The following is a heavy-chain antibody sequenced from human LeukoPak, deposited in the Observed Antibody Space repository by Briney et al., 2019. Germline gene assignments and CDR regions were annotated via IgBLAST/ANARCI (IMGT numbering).Heavy chain of an antibody. CDR2: IIPIFGTA. V-gene: IGHV1-69*05. CDR1: GGTFSSYA. J-gene: IGHJ2*01. CDR3: ARDAPGDGDYVGWYFDL. D-gene: IGHD4-17*01. Sequence: SVKVSCKASGGTFSSYAISWVRQAPGQGLQWMGRIIPIFGTANYAQKFQGRVTITTDESTSTAYMELSSLRSEDTAVYYCARDAPGDGDYVGWYFDLWGRGTLVTVSS.